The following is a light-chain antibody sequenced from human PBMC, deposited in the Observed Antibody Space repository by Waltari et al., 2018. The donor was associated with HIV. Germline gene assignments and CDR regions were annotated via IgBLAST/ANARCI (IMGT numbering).Light chain of an antibody. CDR3: LQYITYPFT. CDR2: AAS. J-gene: IGKJ3*01. Sequence: DIQVTQSPSSLSASVGDRVTITFRASRGINNSLAWFQQEPGKVPKPLIYAASTLQTGVPAKFSGSGSGTDFTLTISTLQPEDLATYYCLQYITYPFTFGPGTTVDI. CDR1: RGINNS. V-gene: IGKV1-16*02.